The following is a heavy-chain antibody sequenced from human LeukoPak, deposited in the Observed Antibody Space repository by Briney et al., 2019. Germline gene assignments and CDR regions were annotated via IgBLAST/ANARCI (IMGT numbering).Heavy chain of an antibody. J-gene: IGHJ4*02. CDR3: ARDDYNRY. CDR1: GFTFSNYW. D-gene: IGHD4-11*01. CDR2: ISGDGSTT. V-gene: IGHV3-74*01. Sequence: GGSLRLSCAASGFTFSNYWMHWARQAPGKGLVWVSRISGDGSTTRYADSVKGRFTISRDNAQNTLFLQMDSLRAEDTAVYYCARDDYNRYWGQGTLVTVSS.